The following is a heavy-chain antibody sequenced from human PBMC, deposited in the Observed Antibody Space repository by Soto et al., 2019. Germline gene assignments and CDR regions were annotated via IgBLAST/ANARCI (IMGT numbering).Heavy chain of an antibody. J-gene: IGHJ3*02. CDR3: AREALPSAFDI. V-gene: IGHV3-33*01. CDR1: GFTFSTYG. Sequence: QVQLVESGGGVVQPGRSLRLSCAASGFTFSTYGMHWVRQAPGKGLEWVAVIWYDGSNKYYVDSVKGRFTISRDNSKNTLYPQMNSLRAEDTAVYYCAREALPSAFDIWGQGTMVTVSS. CDR2: IWYDGSNK.